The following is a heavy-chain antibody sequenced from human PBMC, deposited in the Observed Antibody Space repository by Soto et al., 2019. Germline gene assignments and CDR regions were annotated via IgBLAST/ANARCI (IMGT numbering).Heavy chain of an antibody. J-gene: IGHJ4*02. D-gene: IGHD6-13*01. V-gene: IGHV3-23*01. CDR1: GFTFINYA. CDR3: AKDTYSSSWYF. CDR2: ISNRGSDT. Sequence: GGSLRLSCAGSGFTFINYAMTWVRQAPGKGLEWVSSISNRGSDTYYVDSVKGRFTISRDNSKDTLYLQMNSLRAEDTAVYYCAKDTYSSSWYFWGQGTLVTVSS.